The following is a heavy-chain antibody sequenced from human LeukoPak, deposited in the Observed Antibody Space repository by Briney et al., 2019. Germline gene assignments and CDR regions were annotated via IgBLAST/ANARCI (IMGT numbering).Heavy chain of an antibody. CDR2: ISAYNGNT. Sequence: GASVKVSCKASGYTFTSYGISWVRQAPGQGLEWMGWISAYNGNTSYAQKLQGRVTMTTDTSTSTAYMELRSLRSDDTAVYYCARYYYGSGREVYYYYGMDVWGQGTTVTVSS. V-gene: IGHV1-18*01. D-gene: IGHD3-10*01. J-gene: IGHJ6*02. CDR1: GYTFTSYG. CDR3: ARYYYGSGREVYYYYGMDV.